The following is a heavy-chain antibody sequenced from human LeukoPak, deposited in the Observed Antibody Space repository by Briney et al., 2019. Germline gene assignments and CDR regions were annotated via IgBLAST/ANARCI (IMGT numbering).Heavy chain of an antibody. CDR2: ISWNSGSI. J-gene: IGHJ4*02. CDR3: AKDWGTYLSGGFDY. V-gene: IGHV3-9*01. D-gene: IGHD3-16*01. CDR1: GFTFHDYA. Sequence: GGSLRLSCAASGFTFHDYAMHWVRQAPGKGLEWVSGISWNSGSIGYADSVKGRFTISRDNAKNSLYLQMNSLRAEDTALYYCAKDWGTYLSGGFDYWGQGTLVTVSS.